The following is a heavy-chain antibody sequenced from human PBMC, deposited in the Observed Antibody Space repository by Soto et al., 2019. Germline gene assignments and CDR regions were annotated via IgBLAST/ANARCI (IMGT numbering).Heavy chain of an antibody. D-gene: IGHD4-4*01. CDR3: ARRRNSNYGFDY. CDR1: RFSLSTRGVG. J-gene: IGHJ4*02. CDR2: IYWDDDK. V-gene: IGHV2-5*02. Sequence: QITLKESGPTLVKPTQTLTLTCTFSRFSLSTRGVGVGWIRQPPGKALEWLALIYWDDDKRYRPSLQNRLTITKDTSENRVVLTMTNMDPVDTATYFCARRRNSNYGFDYWGQGTLVTVSS.